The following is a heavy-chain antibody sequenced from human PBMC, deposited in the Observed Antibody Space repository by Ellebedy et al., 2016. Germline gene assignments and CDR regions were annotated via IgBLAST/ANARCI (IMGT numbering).Heavy chain of an antibody. CDR1: GFTFSSYV. CDR3: AKQAHRGYCSSTSCYGGMDV. D-gene: IGHD2-2*01. J-gene: IGHJ6*02. CDR2: ISGSGGST. Sequence: GESLKISXTASGFTFSSYVMSWVRQAPGKGLEWVSAISGSGGSTYYADSVKGRFTISRDNSKNTLYLQMNSLRAEDTAVYYCAKQAHRGYCSSTSCYGGMDVWGQGTTVTVSS. V-gene: IGHV3-23*01.